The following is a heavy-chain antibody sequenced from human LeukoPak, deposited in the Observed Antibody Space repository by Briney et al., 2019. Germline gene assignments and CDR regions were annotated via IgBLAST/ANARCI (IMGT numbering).Heavy chain of an antibody. CDR2: VYYSGSS. Sequence: SQTLSLTCTVAGGSISSYYWSWIRQPPGKGLEWIGYVYYSGSSHYNPSLKSRVTISLDTSKNQFSLQLTSVTAADTAVYYCAREYNWFDPWGQGTLVTVSS. V-gene: IGHV4-59*01. CDR3: AREYNWFDP. J-gene: IGHJ5*02. CDR1: GGSISSYY.